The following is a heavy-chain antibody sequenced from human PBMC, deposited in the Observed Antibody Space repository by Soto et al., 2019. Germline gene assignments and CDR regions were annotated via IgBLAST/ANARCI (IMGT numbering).Heavy chain of an antibody. CDR3: ARRKERSGPHYFDY. CDR2: MNPYNGNT. V-gene: IGHV1-8*02. CDR1: GYSFTDYH. J-gene: IGHJ4*02. D-gene: IGHD6-25*01. Sequence: ASVKVSCKASGYSFTDYHIHWVRQAPGQGLEWMGWMNPYNGNTGYAQKFQGRVTMTRNTSIATAYMELSSLRSDDTAVYFCARRKERSGPHYFDYWGQGSLVTVSS.